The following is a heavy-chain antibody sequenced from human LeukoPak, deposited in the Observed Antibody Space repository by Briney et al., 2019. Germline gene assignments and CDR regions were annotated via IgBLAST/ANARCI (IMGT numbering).Heavy chain of an antibody. CDR3: AKDREYQLLYGENYFDY. J-gene: IGHJ4*02. CDR2: IRYDGSNK. D-gene: IGHD2-2*02. CDR1: GFNFSSYW. Sequence: PGGSLRLSCAASGFNFSSYWMHWVRQAPGKGLEWVAFIRYDGSNKYYADSVKGRFTISRDNSKNTLYLQMNSLRAEDTAVYYCAKDREYQLLYGENYFDYWGQGTLVTVSS. V-gene: IGHV3-30*02.